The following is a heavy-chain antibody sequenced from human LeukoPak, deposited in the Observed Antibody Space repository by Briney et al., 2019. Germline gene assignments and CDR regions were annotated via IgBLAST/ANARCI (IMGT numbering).Heavy chain of an antibody. CDR1: GYTFTGYY. V-gene: IGHV1-2*02. J-gene: IGHJ4*02. D-gene: IGHD6-19*01. Sequence: GASVKVSCKASGYTFTGYYMHWVRQAPGQGLEWMGWINPNSGGTNYAQKFQGRVTMTRDTSISTAYMELSRLRSDDTAVYYCVRGYSSGWYRRDYWGQGTLVTVSS. CDR2: INPNSGGT. CDR3: VRGYSSGWYRRDY.